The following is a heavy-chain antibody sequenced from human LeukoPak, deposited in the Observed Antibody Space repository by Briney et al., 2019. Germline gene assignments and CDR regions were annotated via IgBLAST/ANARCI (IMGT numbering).Heavy chain of an antibody. CDR3: ARTGSTVTMLYPFDH. J-gene: IGHJ4*02. CDR1: GDSISRYF. Sequence: SETLSLTCTVSGDSISRYFWSWIRQPPGKGLEWIGYIYYSGSTNYNPSLKSRVSISVDTSKNQFSLKLSSVTAADTAVYYCARTGSTVTMLYPFDHWGQGTLVTVSS. CDR2: IYYSGST. V-gene: IGHV4-59*01. D-gene: IGHD4-17*01.